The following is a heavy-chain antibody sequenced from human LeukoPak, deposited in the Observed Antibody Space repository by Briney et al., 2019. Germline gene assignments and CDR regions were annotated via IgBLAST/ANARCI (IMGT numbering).Heavy chain of an antibody. CDR3: ARDVGYYPTGGYYGMDV. D-gene: IGHD2-21*01. CDR1: GFSFSAYG. Sequence: GGSLRLSCAASGFSFSAYGMHWVRQAPGKGLEWVSVIWYDGSNKYYADSVRGRFTISRDKSKNALYLQMNSLRAEDTAVYYCARDVGYYPTGGYYGMDVWGQGTTVTVSS. CDR2: IWYDGSNK. J-gene: IGHJ6*02. V-gene: IGHV3-33*01.